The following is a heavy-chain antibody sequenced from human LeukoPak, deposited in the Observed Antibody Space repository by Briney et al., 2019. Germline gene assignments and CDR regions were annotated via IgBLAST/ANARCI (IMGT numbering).Heavy chain of an antibody. Sequence: GGSLRLSCAASGFTFSSYSMNWGRQAPGKGLEWVSSISSSSSYIYYADSVKGRFTISRDNAKNSLYLQMNSLRAEDTAVYYCARDSLDVWYDILTGYSDYYYGMDVWGQGTTVTVSS. J-gene: IGHJ6*02. CDR1: GFTFSSYS. CDR2: ISSSSSYI. V-gene: IGHV3-21*01. D-gene: IGHD3-9*01. CDR3: ARDSLDVWYDILTGYSDYYYGMDV.